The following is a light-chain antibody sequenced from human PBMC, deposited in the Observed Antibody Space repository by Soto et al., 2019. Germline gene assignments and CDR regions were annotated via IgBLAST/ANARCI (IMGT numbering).Light chain of an antibody. CDR2: AAS. CDR3: QQLFDSPIT. CDR1: QGINRF. V-gene: IGKV1-9*01. Sequence: DIQLTQSPSFLSASVGDRVTITCRASQGINRFLAWYQQKPGIAPKLLIYAASTLESGVPSRFSATVSGTEFSLTITSLQPEDFATYYCQQLFDSPITFGQGTRLEIK. J-gene: IGKJ5*01.